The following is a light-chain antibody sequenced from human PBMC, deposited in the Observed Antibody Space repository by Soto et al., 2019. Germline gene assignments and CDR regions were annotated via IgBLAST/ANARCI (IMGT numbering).Light chain of an antibody. Sequence: QSVLTQPASESGSPGQSITISCTGTSSDVGGYNYVSWYQQHPGKSPKLMLYGVSDRPSGVSNRFSGSRSANTASLTISGLQAEDEADYYCSSYSTTSTLVFGTGTKLTVL. J-gene: IGLJ1*01. V-gene: IGLV2-14*03. CDR2: GVS. CDR3: SSYSTTSTLV. CDR1: SSDVGGYNY.